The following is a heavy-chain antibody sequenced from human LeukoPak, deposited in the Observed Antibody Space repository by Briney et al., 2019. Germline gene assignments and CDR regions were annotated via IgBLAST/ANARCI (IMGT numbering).Heavy chain of an antibody. CDR3: ARSFYGSGYNWFDP. J-gene: IGHJ5*02. CDR2: IYTSGST. V-gene: IGHV4-4*07. CDR1: DGSISSYY. Sequence: PSETLSLTCTVSDGSISSYYWSWIRQPAGKGLEWIGRIYTSGSTNYSPSLKSRVTMSVDTSKNQFSLKLSSVTAADTAVYYCARSFYGSGYNWFDPWGQGTLVTVSS. D-gene: IGHD3-10*01.